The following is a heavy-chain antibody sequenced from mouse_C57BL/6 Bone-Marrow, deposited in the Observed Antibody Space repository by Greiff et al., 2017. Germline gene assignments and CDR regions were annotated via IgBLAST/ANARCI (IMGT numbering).Heavy chain of an antibody. D-gene: IGHD3-3*01. Sequence: QVHVKQSGAELAKPGASVKLSCKASGYTFTSYWMHWVKQRPGQGLEWIGYINPSSGYTKYNQKFKDKATLTADKSSSTAYMQLSSLTSEDSAVYYCASEGFPPFAYWGQGTLVTVSA. CDR3: ASEGFPPFAY. J-gene: IGHJ3*01. CDR2: INPSSGYT. V-gene: IGHV1-7*01. CDR1: GYTFTSYW.